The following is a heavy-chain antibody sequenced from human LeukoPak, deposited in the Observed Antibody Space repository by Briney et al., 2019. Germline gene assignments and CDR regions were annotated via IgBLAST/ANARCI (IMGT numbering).Heavy chain of an antibody. CDR2: IIPIFGTA. CDR1: GGTFSSYT. CDR3: ARALVGYSYGYRSQHSFDY. Sequence: GASVKVSCKASGGTFSSYTMNWVRQAPGQGLEWMGGIIPIFGTANYAQKFQGRVTITADESTSTAYMELSSLRSEDTAVYYCARALVGYSYGYRSQHSFDYWGQGTLVTVSS. J-gene: IGHJ4*02. D-gene: IGHD5-18*01. V-gene: IGHV1-69*01.